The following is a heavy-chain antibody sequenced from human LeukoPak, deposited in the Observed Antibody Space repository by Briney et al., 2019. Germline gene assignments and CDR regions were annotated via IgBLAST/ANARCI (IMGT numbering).Heavy chain of an antibody. V-gene: IGHV1-8*01. D-gene: IGHD3-16*01. CDR3: ASNSGGLGY. CDR1: GYTFISHD. Sequence: GASVKVSCKASGYTFISHDIIWVRQASGQGLEWVGWMNPNSGYTGHAQKFQGRVTLTKDTSVSTAYMELSSLRSEDTAVYYCASNSGGLGYWGQGTLVTVSS. J-gene: IGHJ4*02. CDR2: MNPNSGYT.